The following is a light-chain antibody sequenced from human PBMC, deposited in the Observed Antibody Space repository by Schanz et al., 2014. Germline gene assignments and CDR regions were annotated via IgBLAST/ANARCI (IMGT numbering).Light chain of an antibody. CDR3: AAWDDSLNGLV. CDR1: SSDVGGYNY. CDR2: DVS. V-gene: IGLV2-14*01. Sequence: QSALTQPASVSGSPGQSITISCTGTSSDVGGYNYVSWYQQHPGKAPKLMIYDVSNRSSGVSNRFSGSKSGNTASLTISELQAEDEADYYCAAWDDSLNGLVFGGGTKLTVL. J-gene: IGLJ3*02.